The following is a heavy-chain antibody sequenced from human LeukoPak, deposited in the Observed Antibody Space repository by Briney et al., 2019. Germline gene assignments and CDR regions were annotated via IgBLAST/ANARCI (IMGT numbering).Heavy chain of an antibody. V-gene: IGHV3-48*02. CDR1: GFTFKTYS. Sequence: GGSLRLSCAASGFTFKTYSMVWVRQAPGKGLEWVSYISSGGGVIHYADSVKGRFTTSRENAQNSLYLQMNSLRDEDTAVYYCARVGVGTWASSWDHWGQGTLVTVSS. J-gene: IGHJ4*02. D-gene: IGHD2-15*01. CDR2: ISSGGGVI. CDR3: ARVGVGTWASSWDH.